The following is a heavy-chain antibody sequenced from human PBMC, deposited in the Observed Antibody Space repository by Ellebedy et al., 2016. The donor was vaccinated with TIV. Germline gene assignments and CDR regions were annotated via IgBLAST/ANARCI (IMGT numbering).Heavy chain of an antibody. Sequence: SVKVSCXASGYTFTSHAISWVRQAPGQGLEWMGGIIPIFGTANYAQKFQGRVTITADESTSTAYMELSSLRSEDTAVYYCAGPSRYSSSWYGDDAFDIWGQGTMVTVSS. V-gene: IGHV1-69*13. CDR2: IIPIFGTA. CDR3: AGPSRYSSSWYGDDAFDI. D-gene: IGHD6-13*01. J-gene: IGHJ3*02. CDR1: GYTFTSHA.